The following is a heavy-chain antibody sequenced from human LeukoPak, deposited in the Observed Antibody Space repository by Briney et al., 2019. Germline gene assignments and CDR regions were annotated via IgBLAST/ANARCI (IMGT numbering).Heavy chain of an antibody. CDR2: ISAYNGDI. Sequence: GVSVKVSCKASGYTFTSSGVSWVRQAPGQGLEWMGWISAYNGDINYAQKFQGRVTMTTDTSTSTAYMELRSLRSDDTAIYYCARVGRDYGGNRFSDYWGQGTLVTVSS. CDR3: ARVGRDYGGNRFSDY. D-gene: IGHD4-23*01. J-gene: IGHJ4*02. CDR1: GYTFTSSG. V-gene: IGHV1-18*01.